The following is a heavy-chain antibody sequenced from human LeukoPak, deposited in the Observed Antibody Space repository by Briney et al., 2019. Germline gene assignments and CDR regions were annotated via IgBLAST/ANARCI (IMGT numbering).Heavy chain of an antibody. CDR1: GFTFSSYS. CDR3: ARDGSSRSLQY. V-gene: IGHV3-21*04. Sequence: GGSLRLSCAASGFTFSSYSMNWVRQAPGKGLEWVSSISSSSSYIYYADSVKGRFTISRDNSKNTLYLQMNSLRAEDTAVYYCARDGSSRSLQYWGQGTLVTVSS. CDR2: ISSSSSYI. J-gene: IGHJ1*01.